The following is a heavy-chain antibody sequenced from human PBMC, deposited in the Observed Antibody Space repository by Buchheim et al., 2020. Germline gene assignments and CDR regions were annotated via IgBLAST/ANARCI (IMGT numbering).Heavy chain of an antibody. V-gene: IGHV3-23*01. CDR1: GFTFSSYA. CDR3: AKDRRGSGRNFDY. Sequence: EVQVLESGGGLVQPGGSLRLSCAASGFTFSSYAMNWVRQAPGKGLEWVSAISGSGDRTYYADSVKGRFTISRDNSKGTLYLQMNSLRAEDTAIYYCAKDRRGSGRNFDYWGQGTL. D-gene: IGHD6-19*01. CDR2: ISGSGDRT. J-gene: IGHJ4*02.